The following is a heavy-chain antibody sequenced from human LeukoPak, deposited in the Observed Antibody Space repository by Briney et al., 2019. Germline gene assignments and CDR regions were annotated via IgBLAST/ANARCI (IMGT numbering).Heavy chain of an antibody. D-gene: IGHD3-10*02. CDR1: GVSISSYY. Sequence: SETLSLTCTVSGVSISSYYWSWIRQPPGKGLEWIGYIYTSGSTNHNPSLRSRVTISVDTSKNQFSLKLSSVTAADTAVYYCARHVSTSESENFDYWGQGTLVTVSS. CDR2: IYTSGST. CDR3: ARHVSTSESENFDY. J-gene: IGHJ4*02. V-gene: IGHV4-4*09.